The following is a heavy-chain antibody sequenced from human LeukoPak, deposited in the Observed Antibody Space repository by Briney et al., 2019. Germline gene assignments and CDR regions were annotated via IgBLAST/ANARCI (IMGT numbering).Heavy chain of an antibody. D-gene: IGHD6-13*01. CDR2: IYHSGST. Sequence: SETLSLTCAVSGVSISSGGYSWSWIRQPPGKGLEWIGYIYHSGSTYYNPSLKSRVTISVDTSKNQFSLKLNSVTAADTAVYYCARRRAEGGSNGHYNWFDPWGQGTLVTVSS. J-gene: IGHJ5*02. V-gene: IGHV4-30-2*01. CDR1: GVSISSGGYS. CDR3: ARRRAEGGSNGHYNWFDP.